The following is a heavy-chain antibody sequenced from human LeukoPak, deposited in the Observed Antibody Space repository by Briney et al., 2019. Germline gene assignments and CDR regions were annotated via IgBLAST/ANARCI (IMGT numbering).Heavy chain of an antibody. CDR2: IYDSGST. J-gene: IGHJ5*02. Sequence: SETLSLTCTVSGGSISSYYWSWIRQPPGKGLEWIGYIYDSGSTSYNPSLKSRVTISVDTSKNQFSLKLSSVTAADTAMYYCARDPAAGYNWFDPWGQGTLVTVSS. CDR3: ARDPAAGYNWFDP. V-gene: IGHV4-59*01. D-gene: IGHD6-13*01. CDR1: GGSISSYY.